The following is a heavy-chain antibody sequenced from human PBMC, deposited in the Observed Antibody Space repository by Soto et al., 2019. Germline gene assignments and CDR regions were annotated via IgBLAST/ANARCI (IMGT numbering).Heavy chain of an antibody. J-gene: IGHJ6*03. V-gene: IGHV3-23*01. CDR1: GFTFSSYA. D-gene: IGHD3-16*01. CDR3: ARSLHLGESYYYMDV. CDR2: ISGSGGST. Sequence: GGSLRLSCAASGFTFSSYAMSWVRQAPGKGLEWVSAISGSGGSTYYADSVKGRFTISRDNSQNTLYVQMNSLRAEDTAVYYCARSLHLGESYYYMDVWGKGTTVTVSS.